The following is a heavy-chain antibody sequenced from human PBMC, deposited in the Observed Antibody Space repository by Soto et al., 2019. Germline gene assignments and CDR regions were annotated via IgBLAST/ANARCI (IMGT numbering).Heavy chain of an antibody. J-gene: IGHJ6*01. D-gene: IGHD2-15*01. V-gene: IGHV2-70*01. CDR3: ARIRAPLWRSGGRPFYGMEV. Sequence: GPTLGNPPHTRTLTCTFAGFSCSTTGFSVIWIRHPPGTALEWLALIDWDDDISYSTSMNTSLTIYKERSKTPVLPTTTNMDPVDTATYYCARIRAPLWRSGGRPFYGMEVWGQGTT. CDR1: GFSCSTTGFS. CDR2: IDWDDDI.